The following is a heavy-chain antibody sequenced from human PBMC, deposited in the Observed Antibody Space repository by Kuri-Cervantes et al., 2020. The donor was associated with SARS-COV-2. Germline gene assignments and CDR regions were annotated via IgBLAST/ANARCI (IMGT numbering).Heavy chain of an antibody. D-gene: IGHD2/OR15-2a*01. CDR3: ARAVKRFDY. CDR1: GGSFSGYY. CDR2: INHSGST. V-gene: IGHV4-34*01. Sequence: SETLSLTCAVYGGSFSGYYWSWIRQPPGKGLEWIGEINHSGSTNYNPSLKSRVTISVDTSKNQFSLKLSPVTAADTAVYYCARAVKRFDYWGQGTLVTVSS. J-gene: IGHJ4*02.